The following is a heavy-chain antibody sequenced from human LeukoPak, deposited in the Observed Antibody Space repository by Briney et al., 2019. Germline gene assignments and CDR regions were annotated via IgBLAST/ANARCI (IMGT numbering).Heavy chain of an antibody. Sequence: GASVTVSCKVSGYTLTELSMHWVRQAPGKGLEWMGGFYPEDGETIYAQKFQGRVTMTEDTSTDTAYMELSSLRSEDTAVYYCAAYHSGSFPFFDYWGQGTLVTVSS. J-gene: IGHJ4*02. CDR3: AAYHSGSFPFFDY. CDR1: GYTLTELS. CDR2: FYPEDGET. D-gene: IGHD1-26*01. V-gene: IGHV1-24*01.